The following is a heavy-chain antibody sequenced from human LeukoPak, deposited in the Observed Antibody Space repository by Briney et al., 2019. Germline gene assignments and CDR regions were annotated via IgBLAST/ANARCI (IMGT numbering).Heavy chain of an antibody. Sequence: SETLSLTCTVSGGSISSDEYYWTWTRQPPGEGLEWIGYIYHSGSTYYNPSLKSRVTISVDKSKSQFSLKLTSVIAADTAVYYCATYSSSSKHYFDHWGQGTLVTVSS. V-gene: IGHV4-30-2*01. J-gene: IGHJ4*02. CDR1: GGSISSDEYY. CDR2: IYHSGST. CDR3: ATYSSSSKHYFDH. D-gene: IGHD6-6*01.